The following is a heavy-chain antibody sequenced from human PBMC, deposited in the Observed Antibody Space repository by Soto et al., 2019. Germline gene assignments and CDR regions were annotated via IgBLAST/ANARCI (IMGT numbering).Heavy chain of an antibody. CDR2: ISSSGSTI. V-gene: IGHV3-11*01. Sequence: GGSLRLSCAASGFTFSSDWMHWIRQAPGKGLEWVSYISSSGSTIYYADSVKGRFTISRDNAKNSLYLQMNSLRAEDTAVYYCARDRSDRLWLSISDYWGQGTLVTVSS. CDR3: ARDRSDRLWLSISDY. CDR1: GFTFSSDW. D-gene: IGHD5-18*01. J-gene: IGHJ4*02.